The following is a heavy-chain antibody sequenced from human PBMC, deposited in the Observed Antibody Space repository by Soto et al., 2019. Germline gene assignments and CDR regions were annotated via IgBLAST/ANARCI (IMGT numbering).Heavy chain of an antibody. V-gene: IGHV6-1*01. CDR2: TYYRSKWYN. J-gene: IGHJ6*02. CDR1: GDSVSSNSAA. D-gene: IGHD6-13*01. CDR3: ARATIAAAGTNYYYGMDV. Sequence: SQTLSLTCAISGDSVSSNSAAWNWIRQSPSRGLEWLGRTYYRSKWYNDYAVSVKSRITINPDTSKNQFSPQLNSVTPEDTAVYYCARATIAAAGTNYYYGMDVWGQGTTVTVSS.